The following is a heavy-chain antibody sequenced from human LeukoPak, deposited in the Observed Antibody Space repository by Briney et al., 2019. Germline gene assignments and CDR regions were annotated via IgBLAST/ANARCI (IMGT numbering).Heavy chain of an antibody. CDR1: GGLMRSSSYY. CDR3: ARRRPRIVGAANPPPYYFDY. D-gene: IGHD1-26*01. J-gene: IGHJ4*02. CDR2: INHSGST. Sequence: SETLSLTCTVSGGLMRSSSYYWGWIRQPPGKGLEWIGEINHSGSTNYNPSLKSRVTISVDTSKNQFSLKLSSVTAADTAVYYCARRRPRIVGAANPPPYYFDYWGQGTLVTVSS. V-gene: IGHV4-39*07.